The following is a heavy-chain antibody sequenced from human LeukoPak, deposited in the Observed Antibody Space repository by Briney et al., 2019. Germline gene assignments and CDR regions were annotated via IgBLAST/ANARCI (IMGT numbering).Heavy chain of an antibody. J-gene: IGHJ4*02. V-gene: IGHV4-38-2*01. Sequence: NPSETLSLTCAVSGYSISSGSYWGCIRQPPGKGLEWIGSIFHTGSTYYNPSLKSRVTISIDTSKNQFSLKLSSVTAADTAVYYCARLTSNHYYGSGSYLDYWGQGTLVTVSS. CDR3: ARLTSNHYYGSGSYLDY. D-gene: IGHD3-10*01. CDR2: IFHTGST. CDR1: GYSISSGSY.